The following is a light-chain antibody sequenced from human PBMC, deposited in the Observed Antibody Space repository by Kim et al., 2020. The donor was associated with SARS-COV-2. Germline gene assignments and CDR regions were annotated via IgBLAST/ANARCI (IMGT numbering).Light chain of an antibody. CDR2: DAS. Sequence: EIVLTQSPATLSLSPGERATLSCRASQGISSYLAWYQQKPGQAPRLLIYDASNRATGIPARFSGSGSGTDFTLTISSLEPEDFAVYYCQQRTSWPPVTFGRGTKVDIK. J-gene: IGKJ4*01. V-gene: IGKV3-11*01. CDR3: QQRTSWPPVT. CDR1: QGISSY.